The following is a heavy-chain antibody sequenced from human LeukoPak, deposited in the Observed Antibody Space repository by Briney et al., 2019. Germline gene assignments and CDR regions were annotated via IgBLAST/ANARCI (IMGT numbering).Heavy chain of an antibody. Sequence: GGSLRLSCAASGFTFSSYWMSWVRQAPGKGLEWVANIKQDGSEKYYVDSVKGRFTISRDNDKNSLYLQMNSLRSEDTAVYYCARDQADIVVVPAAYNWFDPWGQGTLVTVSS. CDR3: ARDQADIVVVPAAYNWFDP. CDR2: IKQDGSEK. J-gene: IGHJ5*02. CDR1: GFTFSSYW. D-gene: IGHD2-2*01. V-gene: IGHV3-7*03.